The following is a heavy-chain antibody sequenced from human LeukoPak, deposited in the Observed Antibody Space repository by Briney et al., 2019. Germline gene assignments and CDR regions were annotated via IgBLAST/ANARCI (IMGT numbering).Heavy chain of an antibody. D-gene: IGHD3-3*01. Sequence: PSETLSLTCTVSGGSISSSSYYWGWLRQPPGKGLEWIGSIYYSGSTYYNPSLKSRVTISVDTSKNQFSLKLSSVTAADTAVYYCARRITIFGVVNHGYYFDYWGQGTLVTVSS. CDR2: IYYSGST. CDR3: ARRITIFGVVNHGYYFDY. V-gene: IGHV4-39*01. J-gene: IGHJ4*02. CDR1: GGSISSSSYY.